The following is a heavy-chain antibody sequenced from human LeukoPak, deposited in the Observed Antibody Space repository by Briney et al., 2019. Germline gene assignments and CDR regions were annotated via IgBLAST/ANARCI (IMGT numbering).Heavy chain of an antibody. CDR2: IYHNGGA. CDR1: GYSINNGYQ. D-gene: IGHD2-2*01. CDR3: ARDPRWLTPDCTSTSCYENYFDP. J-gene: IGHJ5*02. V-gene: IGHV4-38-2*02. Sequence: PSETLSLTCAVSGYSINNGYQWAWIRQSPGRGLEWIGSIYHNGGAHYNPSLRSRAVISVDTSNNQFSLRLSSVTVADTAVYYYARDPRWLTPDCTSTSCYENYFDPWGRGTLVTVSS.